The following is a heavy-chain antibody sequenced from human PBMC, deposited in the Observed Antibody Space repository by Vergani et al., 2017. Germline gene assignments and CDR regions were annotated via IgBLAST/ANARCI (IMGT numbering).Heavy chain of an antibody. J-gene: IGHJ6*02. V-gene: IGHV4-34*01. CDR3: AIYARRPRAYGMDV. CDR1: GGRFSGYY. Sequence: QVQLQQWGAGLLKPSETLSLTCAVYGGRFSGYYWSWIRQPPGKGLEWIGEINHSGSTNYNPSLKSRVTISVDTSKNQFSLKLSSVTAADTAVYYCAIYARRPRAYGMDVWGQGTTVTVSS. CDR2: INHSGST. D-gene: IGHD2-2*02.